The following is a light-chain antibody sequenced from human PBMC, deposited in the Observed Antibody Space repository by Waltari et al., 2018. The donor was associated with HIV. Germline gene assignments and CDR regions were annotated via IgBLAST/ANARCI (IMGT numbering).Light chain of an antibody. V-gene: IGLV3-21*04. CDR3: QVWDSSSGVV. CDR1: NIGSQS. CDR2: YDS. Sequence: SYVLTPSPSVPVAPGKTARIPCGGNNIGSQSVHWYQQKPGQAPVLVIYYDSDRPSGIPERFSGSNSGNTATLTISRVEAGDEADYYCQVWDSSSGVVFGGGTRLTVL. J-gene: IGLJ2*01.